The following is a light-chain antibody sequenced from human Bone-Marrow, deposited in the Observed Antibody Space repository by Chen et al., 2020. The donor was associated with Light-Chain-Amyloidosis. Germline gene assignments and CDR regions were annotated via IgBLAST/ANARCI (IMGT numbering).Light chain of an antibody. CDR1: SSDVGGDNH. V-gene: IGLV2-14*01. CDR3: SSYTITNTLV. Sequence: QSALTQPASVSCSPGHSITISCTGTSSDVGGDNHVSWYQQHPDKAPKLMIYEVTNRPSWVPDRFSGSKSDNTASLTISGLQTEDEADYFCSSYTITNTLVFGSGTRVTVL. J-gene: IGLJ1*01. CDR2: EVT.